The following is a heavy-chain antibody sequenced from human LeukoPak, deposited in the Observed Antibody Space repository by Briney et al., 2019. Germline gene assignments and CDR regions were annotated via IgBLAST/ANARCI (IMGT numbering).Heavy chain of an antibody. J-gene: IGHJ3*02. CDR2: IYYSGST. Sequence: DPSETLSLTCTVSSGSISSSSYYWGWIRQPPGKGLEWIGNIYYSGSTYYNPSLKSRVTISVDTSKNQFSLKLSSVTATDTAVYYCARFLSRPDASDIWGQGTMVTVSS. CDR1: SGSISSSSYY. V-gene: IGHV4-39*01. D-gene: IGHD3-3*01. CDR3: ARFLSRPDASDI.